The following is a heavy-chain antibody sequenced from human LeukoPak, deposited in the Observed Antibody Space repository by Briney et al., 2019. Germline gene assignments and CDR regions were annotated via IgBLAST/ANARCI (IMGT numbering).Heavy chain of an antibody. V-gene: IGHV3-7*04. J-gene: IGHJ4*02. D-gene: IGHD1-1*01. CDR1: GFPFSSYW. CDR2: ITLDGSDS. CDR3: TTENWYVFEN. Sequence: GGSLRLSCAASGFPFSSYWMAWVRQAPGKGLEWVATITLDGSDSYYVDSVKGRFTVSRDNAKNSLYLQMNSLRVEDTAVFYCTTENWYVFENWGQGALVTVSS.